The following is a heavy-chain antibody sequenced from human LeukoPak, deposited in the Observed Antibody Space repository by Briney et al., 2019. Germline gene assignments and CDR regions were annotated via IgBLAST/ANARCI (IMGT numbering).Heavy chain of an antibody. V-gene: IGHV3-15*01. CDR2: IKSKTDGGTI. J-gene: IGHJ4*02. CDR3: AKDLGSSGWYIDY. CDR1: GFTFINAW. Sequence: GGALRLSCAASGFTFINAWMAWVRQAPGKGLEWVGRIKSKTDGGTIDYVAPVKGRFTISRDNSKNTLYLQMNSLRAEDTAVYYCAKDLGSSGWYIDYWGQGTLVTVSS. D-gene: IGHD6-19*01.